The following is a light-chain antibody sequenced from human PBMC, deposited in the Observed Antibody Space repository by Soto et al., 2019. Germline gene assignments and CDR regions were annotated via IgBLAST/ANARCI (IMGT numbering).Light chain of an antibody. Sequence: EIVLTQSPDTLSLSPGERATLSCRASQSVSSSYLAWYQHTPGQAPRLLIYGTSNRATGIPDMFSGSGSGTDFTLTISRLEPEDFAVYYCQQYGNSRWTFGQGTKVEIK. CDR2: GTS. CDR3: QQYGNSRWT. CDR1: QSVSSSY. J-gene: IGKJ1*01. V-gene: IGKV3-20*01.